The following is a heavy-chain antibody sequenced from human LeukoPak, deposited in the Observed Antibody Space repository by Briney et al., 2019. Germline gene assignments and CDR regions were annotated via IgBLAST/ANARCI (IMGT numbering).Heavy chain of an antibody. CDR1: GFTFSSYS. Sequence: GGSLRLSCAASGFTFSSYSMNWVRQAPGKGLEWVSSISSSSSYIYYADSVKGRFTISRDNAKNSLYLQMNSLRAEDTAVYYCARDRFSYGYYFDYGDQETLVT. CDR3: ARDRFSYGYYFDY. J-gene: IGHJ4*02. D-gene: IGHD5-18*01. V-gene: IGHV3-21*01. CDR2: ISSSSSYI.